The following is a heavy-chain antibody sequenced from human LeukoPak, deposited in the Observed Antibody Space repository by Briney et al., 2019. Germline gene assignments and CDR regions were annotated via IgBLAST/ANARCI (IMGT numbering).Heavy chain of an antibody. CDR3: ALIAVAGTGPFDY. CDR1: GYTFTGYY. V-gene: IGHV1-2*02. CDR2: INPNSGGT. D-gene: IGHD6-19*01. Sequence: ASVKVSCKASGYTFTGYYMHWVRQAPGQGLEWMGWINPNSGGTNYAQKFQGRVTMTRDTSISTAYMELSRLRSDDTAVYYCALIAVAGTGPFDYWGQGTLVTVSS. J-gene: IGHJ4*02.